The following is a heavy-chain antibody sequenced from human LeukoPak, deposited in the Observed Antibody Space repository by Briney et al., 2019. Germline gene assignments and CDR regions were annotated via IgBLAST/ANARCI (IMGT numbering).Heavy chain of an antibody. CDR2: IRQDGNWR. V-gene: IGHV3-7*01. D-gene: IGHD3-16*01. CDR3: ARFGDPSTTLDY. Sequence: GGSLRLSCVASGFTFSRHWMSWVRQAPRKGLEWVAHIRQDGNWRLHVDSVEGRFTISRDNAKNSLYLQMNSLRVEDTAVYYCARFGDPSTTLDYWGQGTRVTVSS. CDR1: GFTFSRHW. J-gene: IGHJ4*02.